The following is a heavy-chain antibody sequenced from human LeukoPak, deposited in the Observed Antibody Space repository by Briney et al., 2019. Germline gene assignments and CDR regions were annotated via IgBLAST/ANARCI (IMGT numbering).Heavy chain of an antibody. Sequence: ASVKISCKVSGYTFTDYYMHWVQQAPGKGFEWMGLVDPEDGETIYAEKFQCRVTITADTSTDTAYMELSSLRSEDTAVYYCATDFHSGSYGNWYFDLWGRGTLVTVSS. CDR3: ATDFHSGSYGNWYFDL. CDR1: GYTFTDYY. V-gene: IGHV1-69-2*01. CDR2: VDPEDGET. D-gene: IGHD1-26*01. J-gene: IGHJ2*01.